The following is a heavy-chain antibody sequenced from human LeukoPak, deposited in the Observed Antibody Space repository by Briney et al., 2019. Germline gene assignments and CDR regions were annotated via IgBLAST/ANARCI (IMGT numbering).Heavy chain of an antibody. CDR3: ARDQGWVLGELISNTFDI. CDR1: GGSISSYY. D-gene: IGHD3-22*01. J-gene: IGHJ3*02. CDR2: IYSGST. Sequence: PSETLSLTCTVSGGSISSYYWSWIRQPAGKGLEWIGRIYSGSTNYNPSLKSRVTVSVDTSKNQFSLNLNPVTAADTAVYYCARDQGWVLGELISNTFDIWGQGTTVTVSS. V-gene: IGHV4-4*07.